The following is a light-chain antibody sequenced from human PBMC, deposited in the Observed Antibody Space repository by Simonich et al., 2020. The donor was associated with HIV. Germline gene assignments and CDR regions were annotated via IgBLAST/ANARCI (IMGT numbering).Light chain of an antibody. CDR2: DTT. CDR1: TGAVTSGHF. CDR3: LLTYGGARV. J-gene: IGLJ2*01. Sequence: QAVVTQEPSLTVSPGGTLTLTCASSTGAVTSGHFPYWFQQKAGQAPRTLIYDTTSKHSWTPARFSGSLLGGKAALTLSGAQAEDEAEYYCLLTYGGARVFGGGTKLTVL. V-gene: IGLV7-46*01.